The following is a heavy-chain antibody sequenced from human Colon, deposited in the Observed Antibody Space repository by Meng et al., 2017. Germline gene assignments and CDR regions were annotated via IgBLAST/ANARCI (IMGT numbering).Heavy chain of an antibody. V-gene: IGHV4-61*01. D-gene: IGHD5-18*01. CDR3: AREAGGTASYDY. J-gene: IGHJ4*02. CDR2: IYYSGHT. Sequence: QGQLQESCPGLVRPSETLSLTCTVAGGSVSSGSYYWSWLRQPPGQGLELIGYIYYSGHTNYNPALKSRVTISADTSKNQFSLKLTSVTAADTAVYYCAREAGGTASYDYWGQGTLVTVSS. CDR1: GGSVSSGSYY.